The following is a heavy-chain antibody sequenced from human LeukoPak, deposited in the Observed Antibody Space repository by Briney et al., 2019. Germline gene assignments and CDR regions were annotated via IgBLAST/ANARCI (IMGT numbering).Heavy chain of an antibody. CDR2: VNCNSGGT. CDR1: GYRFSDYY. V-gene: IGHV1-2*02. D-gene: IGHD2-15*01. Sequence: AAVKVSRKTSGYRFSDYYMHWVRPAPGQGRKCMGWVNCNSGGTHHAQTPEGTVTMTSDTSISTAYLELKSLKSDDTAVYYCARGSCRGGSGSHFESWGQGTLVTVSS. CDR3: ARGSCRGGSGSHFES. J-gene: IGHJ4*02.